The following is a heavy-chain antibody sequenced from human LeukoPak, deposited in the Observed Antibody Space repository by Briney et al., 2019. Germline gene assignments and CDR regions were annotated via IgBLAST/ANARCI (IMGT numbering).Heavy chain of an antibody. CDR2: ISISSSYI. J-gene: IGHJ3*02. D-gene: IGHD3-16*02. CDR3: ARDYDYIWGSYRCGNYDAFDI. Sequence: GGSLRLSCAASGFTFSSYSMNWVRQAPGKGLEWVSSISISSSYIYYADSVKGRFTISRDNAKNSLYLQMNSLRAEDTAVYYCARDYDYIWGSYRCGNYDAFDIWGQGTMVTVSS. CDR1: GFTFSSYS. V-gene: IGHV3-21*01.